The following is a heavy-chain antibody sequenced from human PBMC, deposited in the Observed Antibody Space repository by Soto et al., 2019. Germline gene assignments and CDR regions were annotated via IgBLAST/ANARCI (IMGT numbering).Heavy chain of an antibody. CDR3: ARDVRGRLY. CDR2: INEDGGEK. V-gene: IGHV3-7*01. CDR1: GFAFQQYT. J-gene: IGHJ4*02. Sequence: PGGSLRLSCGDSGFAFQQYTINWVRQAPGRGLEWVSNINEDGGEKYNVDSVKGRFTISRDNAKNSLYLQMNSLRVEDTAVYYCARDVRGRLYWGQGILVTVSS. D-gene: IGHD3-10*01.